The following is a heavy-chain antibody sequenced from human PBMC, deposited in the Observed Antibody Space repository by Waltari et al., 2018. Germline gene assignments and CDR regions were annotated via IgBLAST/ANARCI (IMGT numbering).Heavy chain of an antibody. V-gene: IGHV3-23*01. D-gene: IGHD3-9*01. J-gene: IGHJ4*02. Sequence: EVQLLESGGDLVQPGGSLRLSCAASGLTFSSYAMSWVRQAPGKGLEWVSGISDSGDSTYYADSVKGRFTISRDNSKNTLHLQMNSLRAEDTAVYYCAKGLNDILTGFDHWGQGTLVTVSS. CDR2: ISDSGDST. CDR1: GLTFSSYA. CDR3: AKGLNDILTGFDH.